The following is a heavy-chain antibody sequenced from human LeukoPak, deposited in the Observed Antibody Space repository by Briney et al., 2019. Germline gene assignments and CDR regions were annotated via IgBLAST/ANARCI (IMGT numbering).Heavy chain of an antibody. CDR1: GYIFTTYW. D-gene: IGHD3-22*01. Sequence: GESLKISCKTSGYIFTTYWIGWVRQMPGKGLEWMGNIYPGDSDTRYSPSFQGHVSISVDKSTSTAYLQWSSLEASDTAMYYCVRVGNSESRTVDPWGQGSLVTVSS. J-gene: IGHJ5*02. V-gene: IGHV5-51*01. CDR3: VRVGNSESRTVDP. CDR2: IYPGDSDT.